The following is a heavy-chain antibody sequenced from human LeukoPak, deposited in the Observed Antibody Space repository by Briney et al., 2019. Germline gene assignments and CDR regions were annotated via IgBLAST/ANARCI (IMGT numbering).Heavy chain of an antibody. CDR2: ISSSSTHT. CDR1: GVTFSDYY. CDR3: AREIPSRNWSESYYYYYGMDV. V-gene: IGHV3-11*05. D-gene: IGHD1-1*01. J-gene: IGHJ6*02. Sequence: PGGSLRLSCAAYGVTFSDYYMSWIRQAPGKGLEWVSYISSSSTHTNYADSVKGRFTISRDNAKNSLYLQMNSLRAEDTAVYYCAREIPSRNWSESYYYYYGMDVWGQGTTVTVSS.